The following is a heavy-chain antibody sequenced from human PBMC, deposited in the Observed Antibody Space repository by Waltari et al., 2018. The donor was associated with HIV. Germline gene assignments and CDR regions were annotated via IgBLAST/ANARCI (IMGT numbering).Heavy chain of an antibody. D-gene: IGHD6-13*01. CDR2: ISAYNGDT. V-gene: IGHV1-18*01. CDR1: GYTFTSYG. CDR3: ARDLGYAGIAAAGDYYYGMDV. Sequence: QVQLVQSGAEVKKPGASVKVSCKASGYTFTSYGISWVRQAPGQGLEWMGWISAYNGDTNYAQKLQGRVTMTTDTSTSTAYMELRSLRSDDTAVYYCARDLGYAGIAAAGDYYYGMDVWGQGTTVTVSS. J-gene: IGHJ6*02.